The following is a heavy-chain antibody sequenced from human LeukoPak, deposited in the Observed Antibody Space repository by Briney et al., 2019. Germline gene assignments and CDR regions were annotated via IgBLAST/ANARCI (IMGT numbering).Heavy chain of an antibody. V-gene: IGHV3-23*01. CDR3: AKVGTSGSSGWYEDY. D-gene: IGHD6-19*01. CDR2: IVGSGDST. CDR1: GFTFSSYP. J-gene: IGHJ4*02. Sequence: PGGSLRLSCAASGFTFSSYPMSWVRQAPGKGLEWVSGIVGSGDSTYYADSVKGRFTISRDNSKNTLYLQMNSLRAEGTAVYYCAKVGTSGSSGWYEDYWGQGTLVTVSS.